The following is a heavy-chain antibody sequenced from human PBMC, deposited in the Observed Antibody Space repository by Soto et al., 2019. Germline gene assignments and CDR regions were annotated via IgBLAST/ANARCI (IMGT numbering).Heavy chain of an antibody. CDR3: ARGPSGAKVDS. V-gene: IGHV4-30-4*01. Sequence: QVQLQESGPGLVKPSQTLSLTCTVSGGSISTVDYWWSWIRQSPDMGLEWIGHIYDGGRTYNNPSRESRVTMSVDTSKSQLSLTLSSVSAADTAVYYCARGPSGAKVDSWGQGTLVTVSS. CDR1: GGSISTVDYW. D-gene: IGHD3-16*01. J-gene: IGHJ4*02. CDR2: IYDGGRT.